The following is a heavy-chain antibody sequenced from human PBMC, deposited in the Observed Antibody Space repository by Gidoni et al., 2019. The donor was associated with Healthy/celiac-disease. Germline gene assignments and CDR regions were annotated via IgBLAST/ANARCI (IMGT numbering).Heavy chain of an antibody. V-gene: IGHV3-9*01. J-gene: IGHJ4*02. Sequence: EVQLVESGGGLVQPGRSLRLSCAASGFTFDDYAMHWVRQAPGKGLEWVSGISWNSGSIGYADSVKGRFTISRDNAKNSLYLQMNSLRAEDTALYYCAKGPNYYDSSGYYFDYWGQGTLVTVSS. CDR2: ISWNSGSI. CDR1: GFTFDDYA. CDR3: AKGPNYYDSSGYYFDY. D-gene: IGHD3-22*01.